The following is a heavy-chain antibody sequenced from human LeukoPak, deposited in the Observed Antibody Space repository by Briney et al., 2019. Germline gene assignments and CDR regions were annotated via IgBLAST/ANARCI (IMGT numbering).Heavy chain of an antibody. Sequence: PGGSLRLSCAASGFTFSDYSMNWVRQAPGKGLEWVSHTSSSRSAIYYADSVRGRFTISRDNAKNSLYLQMNSLRAEDTAVYFCVRALYSISDRAFVLWGQGTMVTVSS. CDR3: VRALYSISDRAFVL. D-gene: IGHD6-6*01. CDR2: TSSSRSAI. V-gene: IGHV3-48*01. J-gene: IGHJ3*01. CDR1: GFTFSDYS.